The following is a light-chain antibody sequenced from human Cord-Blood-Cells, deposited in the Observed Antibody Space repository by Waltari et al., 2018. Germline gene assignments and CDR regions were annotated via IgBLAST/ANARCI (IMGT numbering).Light chain of an antibody. V-gene: IGKV1-39*01. J-gene: IGKJ1*01. Sequence: DIQMTQSPSSLSASVGDRVTITCRASQSISSYLNWYQQKPGKAPKLLIYAASSLQSGVPSRFSGSGSGTDSTLTISSLQPEDFATYYCQQSYRTFGQGTKVEIK. CDR2: AAS. CDR1: QSISSY. CDR3: QQSYRT.